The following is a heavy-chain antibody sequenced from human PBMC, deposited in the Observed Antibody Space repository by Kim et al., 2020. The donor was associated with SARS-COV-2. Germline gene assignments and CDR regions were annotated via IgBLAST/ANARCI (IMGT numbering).Heavy chain of an antibody. D-gene: IGHD3-9*01. J-gene: IGHJ5*02. V-gene: IGHV3-23*01. Sequence: GRFTISRDNSKNTLYLQMNSLRAEDTAVYYCAREILRYFDWLFQDGWFDPWGQGTLVTVSS. CDR3: AREILRYFDWLFQDGWFDP.